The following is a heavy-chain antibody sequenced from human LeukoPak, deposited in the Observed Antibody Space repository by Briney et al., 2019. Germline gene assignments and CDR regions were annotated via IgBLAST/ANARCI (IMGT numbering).Heavy chain of an antibody. CDR2: ISSSSGII. D-gene: IGHD3-22*01. V-gene: IGHV3-48*04. CDR1: GFTFSSYS. Sequence: PGGSLRLSCAASGFTFSSYSMNWVRQAPGKGLEWVSYISSSSGIIYYADSVKGRFTISRDNAKNTLYLQMNSLRAEDTAMYYCARSRYYYDSSAHSPLDYWGQGTLVTVSS. CDR3: ARSRYYYDSSAHSPLDY. J-gene: IGHJ4*02.